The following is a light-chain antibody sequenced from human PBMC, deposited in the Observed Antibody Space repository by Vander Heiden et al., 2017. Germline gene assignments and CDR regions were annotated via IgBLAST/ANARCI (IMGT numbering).Light chain of an antibody. CDR1: QSISSY. CDR2: AAS. Sequence: DIQTTQSPSSLSASGGDRVTITCLASQSISSYLHWSQQKAGKAPKLLIYAASSLQSGVPSRFSGSGSGTDFTLTIRSLQPEDFATYYCQQSYSTPFTFGPGTKVDIK. J-gene: IGKJ3*01. CDR3: QQSYSTPFT. V-gene: IGKV1-39*01.